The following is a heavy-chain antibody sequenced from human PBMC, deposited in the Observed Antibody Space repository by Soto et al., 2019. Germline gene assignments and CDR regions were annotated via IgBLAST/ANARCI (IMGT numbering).Heavy chain of an antibody. CDR3: AKIGRVVVFPQGDNWFDP. V-gene: IGHV3-23*01. J-gene: IGHJ5*02. Sequence: GGSLRLSCAASGFTFSSYAMSWVRQAPGKGLEWVSAISGSGGSTYYADSVKGRFTISRDNSKNTLYLQMNSLRAEDTAVYYCAKIGRVVVFPQGDNWFDPWGQGTLVTVAS. CDR2: ISGSGGST. D-gene: IGHD3-22*01. CDR1: GFTFSSYA.